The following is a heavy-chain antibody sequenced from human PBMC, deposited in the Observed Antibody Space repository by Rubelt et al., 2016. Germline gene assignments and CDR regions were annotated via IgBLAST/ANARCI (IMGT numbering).Heavy chain of an antibody. CDR2: INGDGSST. D-gene: IGHD3-10*01. CDR3: ASERVRGVILKPIFAY. J-gene: IGHJ4*02. CDR1: GFTFSSYS. V-gene: IGHV3-74*01. Sequence: GSLRLSCEASGFTFSSYSMHWVRQDPGKGLVWVSRINGDGSSTSYADSVKGRFTISRDNSKNTLYLQMNSLRADDTAVYYCASERVRGVILKPIFAYWGQGTLLTVSS.